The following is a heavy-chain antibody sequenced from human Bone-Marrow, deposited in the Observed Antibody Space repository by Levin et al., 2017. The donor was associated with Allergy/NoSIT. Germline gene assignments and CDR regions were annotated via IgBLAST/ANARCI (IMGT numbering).Heavy chain of an antibody. D-gene: IGHD3-9*01. CDR3: TRKYYDILTGYYPDAFDI. J-gene: IGHJ3*02. V-gene: IGHV3-49*03. CDR2: IRSKAYGGTT. CDR1: GFTFGDYA. Sequence: GGSLRLSCTASGFTFGDYAMSWFRQAPGKGLEWVGFIRSKAYGGTTEYAASVKGRFTISRDDSKSIAYLQMNSLKTEDTAVYYCTRKYYDILTGYYPDAFDIWGQGTMVTVSS.